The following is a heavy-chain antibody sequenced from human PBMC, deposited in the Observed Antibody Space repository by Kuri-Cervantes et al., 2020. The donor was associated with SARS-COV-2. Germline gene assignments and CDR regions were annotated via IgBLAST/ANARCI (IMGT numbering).Heavy chain of an antibody. J-gene: IGHJ4*02. D-gene: IGHD2-2*01. Sequence: GESLKISCAASGFTFSSYWMSWVRQAPGKGLEWVANIKQDGSEKYYVDSVKGRFAISRDNSKNTLYLQMNSLRAEDTAVYYCAKDLGCSSTSCYDRSPHFGYWGQGTLVTDSS. CDR2: IKQDGSEK. CDR1: GFTFSSYW. CDR3: AKDLGCSSTSCYDRSPHFGY. V-gene: IGHV3-7*01.